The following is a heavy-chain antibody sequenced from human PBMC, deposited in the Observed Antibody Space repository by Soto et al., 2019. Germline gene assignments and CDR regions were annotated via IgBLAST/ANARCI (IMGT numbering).Heavy chain of an antibody. Sequence: EVQLLESGGGLVQPGGSLRLSCAASGFTFSSYAMSWVRQAPGKGLEWVSAISGSGGSTYYADSVNGRFTISRDNSKNTLYLQMNSLRAENTAVYYCAKVYHGIAVAGNFDYWSQGTLVTVSS. CDR1: GFTFSSYA. V-gene: IGHV3-23*01. CDR3: AKVYHGIAVAGNFDY. CDR2: ISGSGGST. D-gene: IGHD6-19*01. J-gene: IGHJ4*02.